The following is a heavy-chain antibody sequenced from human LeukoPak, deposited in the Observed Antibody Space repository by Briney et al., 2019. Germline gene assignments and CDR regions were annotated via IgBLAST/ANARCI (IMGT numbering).Heavy chain of an antibody. J-gene: IGHJ4*02. CDR3: ARWVIAVAGDYFDY. Sequence: PSETLSLTCTVSGGSISSSSYYWGWIRQPPGKGLEWIGSIYYSGSTNYNPSLKSRVTMSVDTSKNQFSLKLSSVTAADTAVYYCARWVIAVAGDYFDYWGQGTLVTVSS. CDR1: GGSISSSSYY. CDR2: IYYSGST. D-gene: IGHD6-19*01. V-gene: IGHV4-39*07.